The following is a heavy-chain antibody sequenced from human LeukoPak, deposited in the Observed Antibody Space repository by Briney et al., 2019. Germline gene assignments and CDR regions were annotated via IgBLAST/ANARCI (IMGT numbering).Heavy chain of an antibody. CDR1: GGTFSSYA. D-gene: IGHD3-10*01. CDR2: IIPILGIA. J-gene: IGHJ5*02. Sequence: GASVKVSCKASGGTFSSYAISWVRQAPGQGLEWMGRIIPILGIANYAQKFQGRVTMTRDTSTSTVYMELSSLRSEDTAVYYCAGDYYGSGRGPVDPWGQGTLVTVSS. V-gene: IGHV1-69*04. CDR3: AGDYYGSGRGPVDP.